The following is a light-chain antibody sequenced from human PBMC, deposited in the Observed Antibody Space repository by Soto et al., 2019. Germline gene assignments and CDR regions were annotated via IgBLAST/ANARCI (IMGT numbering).Light chain of an antibody. V-gene: IGKV3-20*01. CDR3: QQYGSSPLYT. CDR2: GAS. J-gene: IGKJ2*01. CDR1: QSVSSSY. Sequence: EIVLTQSPGTLSLSPGERATLSCRASQSVSSSYLAWYQQKPGQAPRLLIYGASSRATGVPDRFSGRGSGTDFHLTSRRLEPEDFAGYYCQQYGSSPLYTFGQGTKLEIK.